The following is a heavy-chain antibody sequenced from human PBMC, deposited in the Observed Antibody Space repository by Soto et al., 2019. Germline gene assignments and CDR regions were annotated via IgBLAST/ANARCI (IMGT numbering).Heavy chain of an antibody. CDR1: GFSLSTSGMC. D-gene: IGHD3-10*01. J-gene: IGHJ4*02. Sequence: SGPTLVNPTQTLTLTCTFSGFSLSTSGMCVSWIRQPPGKALEWLARIDWDDDKYYSTSLKTRLTISKDTSKNQVVLTMTNMDPVDTATYYCAWINGAGSGSYYIFDYWGQGTLVTVSS. CDR3: AWINGAGSGSYYIFDY. V-gene: IGHV2-70*11. CDR2: IDWDDDK.